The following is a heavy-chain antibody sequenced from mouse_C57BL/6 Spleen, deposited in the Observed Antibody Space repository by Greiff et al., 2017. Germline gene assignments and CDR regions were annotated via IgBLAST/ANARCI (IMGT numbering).Heavy chain of an antibody. V-gene: IGHV1-53*01. J-gene: IGHJ3*01. CDR1: GYTFTSYW. CDR2: LNPSNGGT. CDR3: AREGNYVFAY. D-gene: IGHD2-1*01. Sequence: VQLQQPGTELVQPGASVKLYCKASGYTFTSYWMHWVEQRPGQGHAWIGNLNPSNGGTNYNEKFKCKATLTVDKSSRTAYMQLSSLTSEDSAVYYCAREGNYVFAYCAQGSLVTVAA.